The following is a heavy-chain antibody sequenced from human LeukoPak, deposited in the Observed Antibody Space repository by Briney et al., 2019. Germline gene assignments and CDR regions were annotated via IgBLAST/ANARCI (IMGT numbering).Heavy chain of an antibody. J-gene: IGHJ4*02. CDR2: ISGNNGNT. Sequence: ASVKVSCKSSDYTFIRYGISWVRQAPGQGLEWMGWISGNNGNTNYAQRYQDRLTMTTDTSTNTAYMELKSLRYDDTAVYYCAKGGYEYDSSGHNYFDYWGQGSQVTVSS. V-gene: IGHV1-18*01. CDR1: DYTFIRYG. D-gene: IGHD3-22*01. CDR3: AKGGYEYDSSGHNYFDY.